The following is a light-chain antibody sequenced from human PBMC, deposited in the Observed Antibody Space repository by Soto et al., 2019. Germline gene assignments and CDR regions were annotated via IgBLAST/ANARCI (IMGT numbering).Light chain of an antibody. CDR2: DND. J-gene: IGLJ2*01. CDR1: SSNIGNNY. Sequence: QSVLTQLPSVSAAPRQKVTISCSGSSSNIGNNYVSWYQQLPGTAPKLLIYDNDKRPSGIPVRFSGSKSSTQATLDITGLHTGDEADYYCYSCDGTLSAVVFGGETKLIVL. CDR3: YSCDGTLSAVV. V-gene: IGLV1-51*01.